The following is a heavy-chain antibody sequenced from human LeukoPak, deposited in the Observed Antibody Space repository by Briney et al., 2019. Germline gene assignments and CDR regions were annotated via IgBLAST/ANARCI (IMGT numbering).Heavy chain of an antibody. J-gene: IGHJ3*02. Sequence: PSETLSLTYTVSGGSLSTYYWGWIRQPPGKGLEWIGYIHTSGSSNQNPSLKRRVTISLDTSRNEYSLRLSSVTAADTAVYYCARLSAAVHLGASDIWGQGTIVTVSS. CDR3: ARLSAAVHLGASDI. CDR1: GGSLSTYY. CDR2: IHTSGSS. V-gene: IGHV4-4*09. D-gene: IGHD3-3*01.